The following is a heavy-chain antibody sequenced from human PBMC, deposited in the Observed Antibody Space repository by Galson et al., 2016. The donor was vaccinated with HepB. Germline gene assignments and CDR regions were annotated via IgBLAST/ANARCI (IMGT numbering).Heavy chain of an antibody. J-gene: IGHJ3*02. V-gene: IGHV3-23*01. CDR1: GFTFSDYA. D-gene: IGHD6-19*01. CDR2: IRGTGVTT. CDR3: ARMRYSSGWLDGFDI. Sequence: SLRLSCAASGFTFSDYAMSWVRQAPGKGLQWDSTIRGTGVTTHYADSVKGRFTISRDNAKKSLYLQMNSLRAEDTAVYYCARMRYSSGWLDGFDIWGQGTMVTVSS.